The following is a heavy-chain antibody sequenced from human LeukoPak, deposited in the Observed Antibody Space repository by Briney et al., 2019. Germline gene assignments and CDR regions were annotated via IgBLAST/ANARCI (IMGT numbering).Heavy chain of an antibody. Sequence: PSETLSLTCTVSGGSIRSYYWSWIRQPPGKGLEWIGDIYYSGSTKYNLSLKSRVTISVDTSKNQFSLKLSSVTAADTAVYYCARLGSLRYFDWLSDWGQGTLVTVSS. CDR3: ARLGSLRYFDWLSD. V-gene: IGHV4-59*01. CDR1: GGSIRSYY. D-gene: IGHD3-9*01. CDR2: IYYSGST. J-gene: IGHJ4*02.